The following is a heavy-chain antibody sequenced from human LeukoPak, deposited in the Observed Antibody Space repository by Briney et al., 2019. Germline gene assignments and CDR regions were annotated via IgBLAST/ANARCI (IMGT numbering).Heavy chain of an antibody. Sequence: GGSLRLSCAASGFTFSSYSMNWVRQAPGNGLEWVSSISSSSSYIYYADSVKGRFTISRDNAKNSLYLQMNSLRAEDMAVYYCARDLSSSGTYYFDYWGQGTLVTVSS. CDR2: ISSSSSYI. J-gene: IGHJ4*02. CDR1: GFTFSSYS. D-gene: IGHD6-13*01. CDR3: ARDLSSSGTYYFDY. V-gene: IGHV3-21*01.